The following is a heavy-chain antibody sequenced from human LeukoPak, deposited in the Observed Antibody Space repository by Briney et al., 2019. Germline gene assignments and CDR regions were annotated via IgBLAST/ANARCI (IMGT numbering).Heavy chain of an antibody. J-gene: IGHJ5*02. V-gene: IGHV1-69*02. D-gene: IGHD3-3*01. Sequence: SVKVSCKASGGTFSSYTISWVRQAPGQGLEWMGRIIPILGIANYAQKFQGRVTMTRDTSTSTVYMELSSLRSEDTAVYYCARVMGITIFGVVIYNWFDPWGQGTLVTVSS. CDR3: ARVMGITIFGVVIYNWFDP. CDR2: IIPILGIA. CDR1: GGTFSSYT.